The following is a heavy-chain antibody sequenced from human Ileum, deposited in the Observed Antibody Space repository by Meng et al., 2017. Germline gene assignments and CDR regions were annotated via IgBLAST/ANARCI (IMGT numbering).Heavy chain of an antibody. Sequence: GESLKISCAASGFTFSSYAMHWVRQAPGKGLEWVAVISYDGSNKYYADSVKGRFTISRDNSKNTLYLQMNSLRAEDTAVYYCARDRTEFDYWGQGTRVT. CDR2: ISYDGSNK. D-gene: IGHD1-1*01. J-gene: IGHJ4*02. CDR1: GFTFSSYA. V-gene: IGHV3-30*01. CDR3: ARDRTEFDY.